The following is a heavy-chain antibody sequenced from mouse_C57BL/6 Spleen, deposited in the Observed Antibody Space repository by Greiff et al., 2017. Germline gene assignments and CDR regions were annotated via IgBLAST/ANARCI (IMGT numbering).Heavy chain of an antibody. Sequence: QVQLQQSGAELARPGASVKMSCKASGYTFTSYTLHWVKQRPGQGLEWIGYINPSSGYTKYNQKFKDKATLTADKSSSTAYMQLSSLTSEDSAVYYCARGDYGYAMDYGGQGTSVTVSS. CDR3: ARGDYGYAMDY. CDR1: GYTFTSYT. J-gene: IGHJ4*01. V-gene: IGHV1-4*01. D-gene: IGHD2-4*01. CDR2: INPSSGYT.